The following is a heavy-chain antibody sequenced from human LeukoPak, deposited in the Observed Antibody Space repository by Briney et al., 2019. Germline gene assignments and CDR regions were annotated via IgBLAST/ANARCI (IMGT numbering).Heavy chain of an antibody. CDR1: GFTFSSYA. CDR2: FSGSGDSI. J-gene: IGHJ4*02. Sequence: QPGGSLRLSCAASGFTFSSYAMSWVRQAPGKGVEWVSAFSGSGDSIYYGDSVKGRFTISRDNSKNTLYLQMNSLRAEDTAVYYCAKDRGSYYDGNFDYWGQGTLVTVSS. CDR3: AKDRGSYYDGNFDY. V-gene: IGHV3-23*01. D-gene: IGHD1-26*01.